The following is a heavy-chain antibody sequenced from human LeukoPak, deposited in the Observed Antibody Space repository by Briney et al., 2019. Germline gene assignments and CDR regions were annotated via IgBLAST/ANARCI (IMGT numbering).Heavy chain of an antibody. CDR2: INPSGGST. CDR3: ARVDNSPTPLQWHFDY. CDR1: GYTFTSYY. J-gene: IGHJ4*02. Sequence: ASVKVSCKASGYTFTSYYMHWVRQAPGQGLEWMGIINPSGGSTSYAQKFQGRATMTRDTSTSTVYMELSSLRSEDTAVYYCARVDNSPTPLQWHFDYWGQGTLVTVSS. D-gene: IGHD5-24*01. V-gene: IGHV1-46*01.